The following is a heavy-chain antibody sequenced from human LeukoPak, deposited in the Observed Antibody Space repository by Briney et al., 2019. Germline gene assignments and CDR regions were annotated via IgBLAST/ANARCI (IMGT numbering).Heavy chain of an antibody. J-gene: IGHJ6*02. CDR2: ISYDGSNK. D-gene: IGHD2-15*01. V-gene: IGHV3-30*18. CDR1: GFTFSSYG. CDR3: AKEGPRWVAATHRYYGMDV. Sequence: GRSLRLSCAASGFTFSSYGMHWVRQAPGKGLEWVAVISYDGSNKYYADSVKVRFTISRDNSKNTLYLQMNSLRAEDTAVYYCAKEGPRWVAATHRYYGMDVWGQGTTVTVSS.